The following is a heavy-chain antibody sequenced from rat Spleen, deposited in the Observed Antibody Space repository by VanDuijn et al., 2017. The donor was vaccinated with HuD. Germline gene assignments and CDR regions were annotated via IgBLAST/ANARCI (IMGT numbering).Heavy chain of an antibody. V-gene: IGHV2-30*01. J-gene: IGHJ3*01. CDR3: TRGEKFGWFAY. D-gene: IGHD4-6*01. Sequence: QVQLKESGPGLVQPSQTLSLTCTVSGFSLTSYHVHWVRQPSGKGLEWMGVIWGNGSPNYNSALKSRLSISRDTSKSQVYLKMNSLQTEDTATYFCTRGEKFGWFAYWGQGTLVTVSS. CDR1: GFSLTSYH. CDR2: IWGNGSP.